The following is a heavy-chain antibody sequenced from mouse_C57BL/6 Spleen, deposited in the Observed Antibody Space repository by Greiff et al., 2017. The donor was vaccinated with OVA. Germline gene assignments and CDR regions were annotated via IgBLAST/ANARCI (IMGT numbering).Heavy chain of an antibody. CDR1: GYTFTSYW. D-gene: IGHD2-5*01. CDR2: IHPNSGST. CDR3: ARYNSNYVNAMDY. J-gene: IGHJ4*01. V-gene: IGHV1-64*01. Sequence: QVQLQQPGAELVKPGASVKLSCKASGYTFTSYWMHWVKQRPGQGLEWIGMIHPNSGSTNYNEKFKSKATLTVDKSSSTAYMQLSSLTSEDSAVYYGARYNSNYVNAMDYWGQGTSVTVSS.